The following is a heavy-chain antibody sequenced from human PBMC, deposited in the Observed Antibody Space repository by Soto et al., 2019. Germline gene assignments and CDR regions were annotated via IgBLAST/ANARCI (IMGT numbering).Heavy chain of an antibody. J-gene: IGHJ3*02. CDR3: ARIVLMVYAIHGDPFDI. Sequence: SETLSLTCTVSGGSISSGGYYWSWIRQRPGKGLEWIGYIYYSGSTYYNPSLKSRVTISVDTSKNQFSLKLSSVTAADTAVYYCARIVLMVYAIHGDPFDIWGQGTMVTVSS. V-gene: IGHV4-31*03. D-gene: IGHD2-8*01. CDR2: IYYSGST. CDR1: GGSISSGGYY.